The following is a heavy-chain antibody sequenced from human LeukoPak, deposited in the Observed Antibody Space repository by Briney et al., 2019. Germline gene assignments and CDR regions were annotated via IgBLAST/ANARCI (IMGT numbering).Heavy chain of an antibody. D-gene: IGHD7-27*01. V-gene: IGHV3-74*01. CDR2: IYGDGRST. J-gene: IGHJ6*03. CDR1: GFTFSSYW. Sequence: GGSLRLSCAASGFTFSSYWMHWVRQAPGKGLVWVSRIYGDGRSTNYADSVKGRFTISRDNARNTVFLQMNSLRAEDTAVYFCARRLPTGVNYHMDVWGKGTTVTVSS. CDR3: ARRLPTGVNYHMDV.